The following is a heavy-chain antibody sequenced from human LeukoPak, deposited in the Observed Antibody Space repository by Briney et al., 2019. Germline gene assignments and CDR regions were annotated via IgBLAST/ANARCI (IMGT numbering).Heavy chain of an antibody. CDR2: IWYDGSNK. V-gene: IGHV3-33*06. D-gene: IGHD3-3*01. CDR1: GFTFSSYG. Sequence: PGGSLRLSCAASGFTFSSYGMHWVRQAPGKGLGWVAVIWYDGSNKYYADSVKGRFTISRDNSKNTLYLQMNSLRAEDTAVYYCAKGHLQGLEGSPLDYGGKGPLVPFSS. J-gene: IGHJ4*02. CDR3: AKGHLQGLEGSPLDY.